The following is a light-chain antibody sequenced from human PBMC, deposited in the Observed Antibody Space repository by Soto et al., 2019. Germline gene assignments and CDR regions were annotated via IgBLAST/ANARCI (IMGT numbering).Light chain of an antibody. J-gene: IGKJ2*01. CDR2: KVS. CDR1: QSLVYSDGNTY. Sequence: DVVMTQSPLSLPVTLGQPASISCRSSQSLVYSDGNTYLSWFQQRPGQSPRRLIYKVSYRESGVPDRFSGSGSGTDFTLKISRVEAEDVGVYYCMQAAYWPPFFGQGTKLEIK. CDR3: MQAAYWPPF. V-gene: IGKV2-30*01.